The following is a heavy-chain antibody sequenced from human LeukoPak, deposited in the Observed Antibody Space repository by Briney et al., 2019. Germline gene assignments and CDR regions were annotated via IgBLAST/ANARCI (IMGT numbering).Heavy chain of an antibody. D-gene: IGHD3-22*01. Sequence: PGGSLRLSCAASGLTFSNYAMSWVRQAPGKGLEWVSAISGSGGGTYYADSVKGRFTISRDNSKNTLYLQVNSLRAEDTAVYYCAKGYYYDSSDHYPMGPFDSWGQGTLVTVSS. CDR3: AKGYYYDSSDHYPMGPFDS. CDR2: ISGSGGGT. CDR1: GLTFSNYA. V-gene: IGHV3-23*01. J-gene: IGHJ4*02.